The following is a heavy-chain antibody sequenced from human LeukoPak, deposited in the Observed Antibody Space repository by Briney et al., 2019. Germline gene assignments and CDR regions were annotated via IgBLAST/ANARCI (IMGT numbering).Heavy chain of an antibody. J-gene: IGHJ4*02. CDR3: ARSGITYCSSTSCPSDY. Sequence: GGSLRLSCAASGFTFSSYAMHWVRQAPGKGLEWVAVISCDGSNKYYADSVKGRFTISRDNSKNTLYLQMNSLRAEDTAVYYCARSGITYCSSTSCPSDYWGQGTLVTVSS. V-gene: IGHV3-30-3*01. CDR1: GFTFSSYA. CDR2: ISCDGSNK. D-gene: IGHD2-2*01.